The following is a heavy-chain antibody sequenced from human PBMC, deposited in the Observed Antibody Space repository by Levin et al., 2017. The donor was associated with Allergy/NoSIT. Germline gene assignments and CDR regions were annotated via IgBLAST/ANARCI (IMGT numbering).Heavy chain of an antibody. CDR3: ARPYISNYYGSGRFDYYMDV. V-gene: IGHV5-51*01. J-gene: IGHJ6*03. D-gene: IGHD3-10*01. CDR1: GYSFTSYW. CDR2: IYPGDSDT. Sequence: KVSCKGSGYSFTSYWIGWVRQMPGKGLEWMGIIYPGDSDTRYSPSFQGQVTISADKSISTAYLQWSSLKASDTAMYYCARPYISNYYGSGRFDYYMDVWGKGTTVTVSS.